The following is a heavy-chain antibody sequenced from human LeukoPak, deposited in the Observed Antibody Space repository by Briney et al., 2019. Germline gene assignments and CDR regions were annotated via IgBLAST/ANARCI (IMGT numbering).Heavy chain of an antibody. CDR1: GFTVSSNY. V-gene: IGHV3-66*01. Sequence: GGSLRLSCAASGFTVSSNYMSWVRQAPGKGLEWVSVIYSGGSTYYADSVKGRFTISRDNSKNTLYLQMNSLRAEDTAVYYCARGTAARREESYYYSYMDVWGKGTTVTVSS. D-gene: IGHD6-6*01. CDR2: IYSGGST. CDR3: ARGTAARREESYYYSYMDV. J-gene: IGHJ6*03.